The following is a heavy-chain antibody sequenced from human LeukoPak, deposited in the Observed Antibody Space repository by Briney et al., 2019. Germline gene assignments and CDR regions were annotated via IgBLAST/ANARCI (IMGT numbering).Heavy chain of an antibody. J-gene: IGHJ6*02. D-gene: IGHD3-10*01. CDR1: GGSISSYY. CDR2: IYYSGST. CDR3: ARTYGSGSYTPYYYYGMDV. Sequence: SETLSLTCTVSGGSISSYYWSWIRQPPGKGLEWIGYIYYSGSTNYNPSLKSRVTISVDTSKNQFSLKLSSVTAADTAVYYCARTYGSGSYTPYYYYGMDVWGQGTTVTVSS. V-gene: IGHV4-59*01.